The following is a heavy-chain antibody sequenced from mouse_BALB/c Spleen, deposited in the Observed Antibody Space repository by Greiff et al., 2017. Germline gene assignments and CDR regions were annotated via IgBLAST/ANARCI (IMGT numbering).Heavy chain of an antibody. Sequence: QVHVKQSGAELVRPGSSVKISCKASGYAFSSYWMNWVKQRPGQGLEWIGQIYPGDGDTNYNGKFKGKATLTADKSSSTAYMQLSSLTSEDSAVYFCARTVYYGYDGRRDYAMDYWGQGTSVTVSS. J-gene: IGHJ4*01. V-gene: IGHV1-80*01. CDR2: IYPGDGDT. D-gene: IGHD2-2*01. CDR3: ARTVYYGYDGRRDYAMDY. CDR1: GYAFSSYW.